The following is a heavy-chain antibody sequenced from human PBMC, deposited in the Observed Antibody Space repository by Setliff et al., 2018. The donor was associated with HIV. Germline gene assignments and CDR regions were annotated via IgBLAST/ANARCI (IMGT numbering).Heavy chain of an antibody. CDR1: GGSISSSGYY. CDR2: INPGGSA. CDR3: VLLEVPFIEGIAPPL. Sequence: NPSETLSLTCSVSGGSISSSGYYWSWVRQPPEKGLEWIGEINPGGSATYNPSLKSRVTISVDTSKNQFSLKLNTVTAADTAIYYCVLLEVPFIEGIAPPLWGQGSLVTVSS. J-gene: IGHJ4*02. D-gene: IGHD2-15*01. V-gene: IGHV4-39*01.